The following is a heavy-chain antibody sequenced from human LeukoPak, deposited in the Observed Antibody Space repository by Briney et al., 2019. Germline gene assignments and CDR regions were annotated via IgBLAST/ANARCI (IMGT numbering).Heavy chain of an antibody. CDR1: GGSISSYY. Sequence: SETLSLTCTVSGGSISSYYWSWIRQPPGKGLEWIGYIYYSGSTNYNPSLKSRVTISVDTSKNQFSLKLSSVTAADTAVYYRARDRVGYCSSTSCYSAYYYYYGMDVWGQGTTVTVSS. J-gene: IGHJ6*02. D-gene: IGHD2-2*01. V-gene: IGHV4-59*01. CDR2: IYYSGST. CDR3: ARDRVGYCSSTSCYSAYYYYYGMDV.